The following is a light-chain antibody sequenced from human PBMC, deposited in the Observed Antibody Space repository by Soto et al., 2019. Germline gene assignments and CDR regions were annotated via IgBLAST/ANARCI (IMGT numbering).Light chain of an antibody. J-gene: IGLJ3*02. V-gene: IGLV1-40*01. CDR2: ANS. CDR1: SSNIGAGYD. CDR3: QSYASSLSGSEV. Sequence: QLVLTQPPSVSGAPGQRVTISCTGGSSNIGAGYDVHWYQHLPGTAPKLLIYANSNRPSGVPDRFSGSKSGTSASLAITGLQAEDEADYYCQSYASSLSGSEVFGGGTKLTVL.